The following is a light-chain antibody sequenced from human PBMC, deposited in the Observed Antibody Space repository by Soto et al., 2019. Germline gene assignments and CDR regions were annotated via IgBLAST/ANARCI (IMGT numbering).Light chain of an antibody. CDR1: SSDADAYNY. CDR2: DVS. Sequence: QSALTQPASVSGSPGQSIIISCTGTSSDADAYNYVSWYQHHPSKAAKLLIYDVSNRPSGISNRFSGSKSGNTASLTISGLQPEDEADYFCSSYTSSTILFGGGTKLTVL. J-gene: IGLJ2*01. CDR3: SSYTSSTIL. V-gene: IGLV2-14*03.